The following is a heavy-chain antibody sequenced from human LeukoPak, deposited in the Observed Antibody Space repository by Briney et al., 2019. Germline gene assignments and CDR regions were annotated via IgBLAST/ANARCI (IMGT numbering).Heavy chain of an antibody. J-gene: IGHJ4*02. D-gene: IGHD5-18*01. CDR2: IYHVGNA. CDR1: GYSISSGYY. Sequence: PSETLSLTCAVSGYSISSGYYWGWIRQPPGKGLEWIGNIYHVGNAYYNPSLKSRVTISVDTSKNQFSLRLTSVTAADTAVYYCARDKGSYGDFDYWGQGTLVTVPS. CDR3: ARDKGSYGDFDY. V-gene: IGHV4-38-2*02.